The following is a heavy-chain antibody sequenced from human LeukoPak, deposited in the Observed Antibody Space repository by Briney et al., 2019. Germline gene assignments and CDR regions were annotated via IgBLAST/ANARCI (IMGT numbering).Heavy chain of an antibody. CDR1: GYTFTSYG. D-gene: IGHD2-2*01. J-gene: IGHJ5*02. V-gene: IGHV1-18*01. CDR3: ARGRYCSSTSCSRGWFDP. Sequence: GASVKVSCKASGYTFTSYGISWVRQAPGQGLEWMGWISAYNGNTNYAQKLQGRVTMTTGTSTSTAYMELRSLRSDDTAVYYCARGRYCSSTSCSRGWFDPWGQGTLVTVSS. CDR2: ISAYNGNT.